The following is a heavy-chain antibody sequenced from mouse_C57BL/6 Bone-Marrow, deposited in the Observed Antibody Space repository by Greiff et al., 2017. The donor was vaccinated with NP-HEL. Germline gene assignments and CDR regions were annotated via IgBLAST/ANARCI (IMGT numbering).Heavy chain of an antibody. J-gene: IGHJ1*03. CDR2: IDPSDSYT. CDR3: ARRGLLRRV. Sequence: QVQLQQPGAELVKPGASVKLSCKASGYTFTSYWMQWVKQRPGPGLEWIGEIDPSDSYTNYNQKFKGKATLTVDTSSSTAYMQLSSLTSEDSAVYYCARRGLLRRVWGTGTTVTVSS. D-gene: IGHD1-1*01. V-gene: IGHV1-50*01. CDR1: GYTFTSYW.